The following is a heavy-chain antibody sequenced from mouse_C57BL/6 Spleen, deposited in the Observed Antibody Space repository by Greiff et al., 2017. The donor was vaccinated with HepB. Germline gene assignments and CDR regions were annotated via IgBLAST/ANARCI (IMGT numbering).Heavy chain of an antibody. CDR1: GFTFSSYA. Sequence: EVKLVESGGGLVKPGGSLKLSCAASGFTFSSYAMSWVRQTPEKRLEWVATISDGGSYTYYPDNVKGRFTISRDNAKNNLYLQMSHLKSEETAMYYCARDQGGDYWGQGTSFTVSS. CDR3: ARDQGGDY. V-gene: IGHV5-4*01. J-gene: IGHJ4*01. CDR2: ISDGGSYT. D-gene: IGHD3-2*02.